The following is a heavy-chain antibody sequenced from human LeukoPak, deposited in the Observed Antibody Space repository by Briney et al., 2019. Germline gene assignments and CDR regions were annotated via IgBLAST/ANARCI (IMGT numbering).Heavy chain of an antibody. Sequence: GGSLRLSCAASGFTFSSYAMSWVRQAPGKGLEWVSAISGSGGSTYYADSVKGRFTISRDNSKNTLYLQMNSLRAEDTAVYYCAKRWERVVAASPIDYWGQGTLVTVSS. D-gene: IGHD2-15*01. CDR3: AKRWERVVAASPIDY. J-gene: IGHJ4*02. CDR1: GFTFSSYA. V-gene: IGHV3-23*01. CDR2: ISGSGGST.